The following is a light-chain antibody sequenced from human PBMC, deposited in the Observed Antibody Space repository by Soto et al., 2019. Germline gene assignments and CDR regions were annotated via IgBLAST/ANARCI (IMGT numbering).Light chain of an antibody. J-gene: IGKJ2*01. CDR2: GAS. V-gene: IGKV3-20*01. Sequence: EIVLTQSPGTLSLSPGERATLSCRASQSVRSSYLSWYQQKPGQAPRLLIYGASSRATGIPDRFSGSGSGTDLRLTISRLGAEDFAVYYCQQCASSPITFGQWAQLVIQ. CDR1: QSVRSSY. CDR3: QQCASSPIT.